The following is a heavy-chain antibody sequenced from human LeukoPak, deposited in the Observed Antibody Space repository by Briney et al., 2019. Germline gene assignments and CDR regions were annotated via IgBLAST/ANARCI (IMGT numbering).Heavy chain of an antibody. CDR2: ISNSGST. CDR1: GGSFSGYY. D-gene: IGHD3-22*01. V-gene: IGHV4-59*01. Sequence: SETLSLTCAVYGGSFSGYYWSWIRQPPGKGLEWIGYISNSGSTNYNPSLKSRVTISADTSKNQFSLKLSSVTAADTAVYYCARGSSGYHYGWGQGTLVTVSS. J-gene: IGHJ4*02. CDR3: ARGSSGYHYG.